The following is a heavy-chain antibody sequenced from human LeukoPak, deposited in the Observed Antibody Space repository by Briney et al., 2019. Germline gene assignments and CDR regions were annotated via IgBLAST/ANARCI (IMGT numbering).Heavy chain of an antibody. D-gene: IGHD5-18*01. CDR3: ARGIQLWLRDYYYGMDV. V-gene: IGHV3-33*01. CDR2: IWYDGSNK. Sequence: GGSLRLSCAASGFTFSSYGMHWVRQAPGKGLEWVAVIWYDGSNKYYADSVKGRFTISRDNSKNTLYLQMNSLRAEDTAVYYCARGIQLWLRDYYYGMDVWGQGTTVTVSS. CDR1: GFTFSSYG. J-gene: IGHJ6*02.